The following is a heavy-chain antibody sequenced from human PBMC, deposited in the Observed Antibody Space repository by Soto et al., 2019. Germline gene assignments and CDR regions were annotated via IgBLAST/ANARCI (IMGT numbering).Heavy chain of an antibody. CDR3: ARLLSFGELSLDY. D-gene: IGHD3-10*01. V-gene: IGHV1-3*01. J-gene: IGHJ4*02. CDR1: GYTFTTYA. CDR2: INAANGNT. Sequence: QVPFVQSEAEVKKPGASVKVSCKASGYTFTTYAIHWVRQAPAQRLEWMGWINAANGNTKYSQKFQGRVTITRDTSASTVYMELTSLSSYDTGVYYCARLLSFGELSLDYWGQGTLVTVYS.